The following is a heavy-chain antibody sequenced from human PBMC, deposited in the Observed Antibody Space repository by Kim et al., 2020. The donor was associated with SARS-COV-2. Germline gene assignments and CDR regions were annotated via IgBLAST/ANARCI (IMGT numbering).Heavy chain of an antibody. V-gene: IGHV7-4-1*02. J-gene: IGHJ2*01. CDR1: GYAFTTYV. CDR2: INTNTGNP. D-gene: IGHD6-13*01. CDR3: ARVVGAAAGIDWYFDL. Sequence: ASVKVSCKASGYAFTTYVMNWVRQAPGQGLEWMGWINTNTGNPTYAQGFTGRFVFSLDTSVSTAFLQITSLKAEDTAIYYCARVVGAAAGIDWYFDLWGRGALVSVSS.